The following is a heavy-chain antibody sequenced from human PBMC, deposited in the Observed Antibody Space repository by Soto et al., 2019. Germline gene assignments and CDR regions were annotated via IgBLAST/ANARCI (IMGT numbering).Heavy chain of an antibody. Sequence: GGSLRLSCAASGFTFSSYGMHWVCQAPGKGLEWVAVIWYDGSNKYYADSVKGRFTISRDNSKNTLYLQMNSLRAEDTAVYYCARETGPGSSYYYYGMDVWGQGTTVTVSS. CDR3: ARETGPGSSYYYYGMDV. J-gene: IGHJ6*02. CDR1: GFTFSSYG. V-gene: IGHV3-33*01. CDR2: IWYDGSNK. D-gene: IGHD6-6*01.